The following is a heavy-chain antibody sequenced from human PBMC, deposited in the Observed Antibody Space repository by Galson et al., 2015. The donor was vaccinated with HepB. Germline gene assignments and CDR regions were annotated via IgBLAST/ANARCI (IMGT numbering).Heavy chain of an antibody. V-gene: IGHV1-18*01. Sequence: SVKVSCKASGYTFTSYGISWVRQAPGQGLEWMGWISAYNGNTNYAQKLQGRVTMTTDTSTSTAYMELRSLRSDDTAVYYCARIGGWELLYYYYYYYMDVWGKGTTVTVSS. J-gene: IGHJ6*03. CDR1: GYTFTSYG. D-gene: IGHD1-26*01. CDR3: ARIGGWELLYYYYYYYMDV. CDR2: ISAYNGNT.